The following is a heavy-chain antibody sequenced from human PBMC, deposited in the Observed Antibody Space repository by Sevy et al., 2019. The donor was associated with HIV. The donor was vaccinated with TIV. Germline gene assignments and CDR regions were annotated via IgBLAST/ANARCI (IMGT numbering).Heavy chain of an antibody. Sequence: GGSLRLSCAASGFTFSDYAMHWVRLVPGKGLEWVSGPSWNSGAIGYADSVKGRFTISRDNAKNSLHLQMNSLRVEDTALYYCGRAQGYCVVNSCFGGSINAFDIWGQGTMVTVSS. CDR2: PSWNSGAI. V-gene: IGHV3-9*01. CDR1: GFTFSDYA. D-gene: IGHD2-2*01. CDR3: GRAQGYCVVNSCFGGSINAFDI. J-gene: IGHJ3*02.